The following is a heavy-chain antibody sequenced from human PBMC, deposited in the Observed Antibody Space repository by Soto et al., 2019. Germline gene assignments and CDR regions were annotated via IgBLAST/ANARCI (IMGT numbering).Heavy chain of an antibody. V-gene: IGHV4-31*03. J-gene: IGHJ6*02. D-gene: IGHD4-17*01. Sequence: QVQLQESGPGLVKPSQTLSLTCTVSGGSISSGGYYWSWIRQHPGKGLEWIGYIYYSGSTYYNPSLKSRVTISVDTSKNQFSLKLSSVTAADTAVYYCARDREVGSDYGDGPGYYYYGMDVWGQGTTVTVSS. CDR3: ARDREVGSDYGDGPGYYYYGMDV. CDR1: GGSISSGGYY. CDR2: IYYSGST.